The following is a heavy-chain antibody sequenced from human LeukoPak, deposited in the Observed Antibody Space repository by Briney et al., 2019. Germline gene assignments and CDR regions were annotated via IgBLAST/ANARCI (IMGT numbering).Heavy chain of an antibody. CDR3: ARDQIAYCSGGSCYSDAFDI. J-gene: IGHJ3*02. D-gene: IGHD2-15*01. CDR2: IIPIFGTA. CDR1: GGTFSSYA. Sequence: SVKVSCTASGGTFSSYAISWVRQAPGQGLEWMGGIIPIFGTANYAQKFQGRVTITTDESTSTAYMELSSLRSEDTAVYYCARDQIAYCSGGSCYSDAFDIWGQGTMVTVSS. V-gene: IGHV1-69*05.